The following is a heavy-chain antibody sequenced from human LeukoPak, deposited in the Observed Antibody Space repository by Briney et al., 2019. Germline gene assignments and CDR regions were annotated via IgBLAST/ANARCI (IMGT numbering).Heavy chain of an antibody. CDR3: ARENPYADY. CDR1: SFTFSNYD. Sequence: GGSLRLSCTASSFTFSNYDMNRVRQAPGKGLEWISYIGFSGTTITYADSVKGRFIISRDNAKNSLYLQMNSLRAEDTAVYYCARENPYADYWGQGTLVTVSS. CDR2: IGFSGTTI. J-gene: IGHJ4*02. V-gene: IGHV3-48*03. D-gene: IGHD4-17*01.